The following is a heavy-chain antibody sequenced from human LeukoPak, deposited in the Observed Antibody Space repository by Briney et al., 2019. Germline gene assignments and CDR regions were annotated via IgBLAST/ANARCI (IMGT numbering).Heavy chain of an antibody. CDR2: ISGSGDNT. CDR3: ARDFRGPGYYFDY. J-gene: IGHJ4*02. D-gene: IGHD1-1*01. CDR1: GFIFSNYA. Sequence: GGSLRLSCAASGFIFSNYAMSWVRQAPGKGPEWVSAISGSGDNTYHAESVEGRFTISRDNSKNTLYLQMNSLRAEDTAIYYCARDFRGPGYYFDYWGQGTLVTVSS. V-gene: IGHV3-23*01.